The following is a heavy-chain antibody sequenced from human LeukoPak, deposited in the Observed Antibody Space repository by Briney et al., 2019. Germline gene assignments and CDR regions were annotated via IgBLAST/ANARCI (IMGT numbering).Heavy chain of an antibody. CDR1: GYTFTSYG. CDR3: ARDDYDSSGYKPYYYYYGMDV. Sequence: AASVKVSCKASGYTFTSYGISWVQQAPGQGLEWMGWISAYNGNTNYAQKLQGRVTMTTDTSTSTAYMELRSLRSDDTAVYYCARDDYDSSGYKPYYYYYGMDVWGQGTTVTVSS. V-gene: IGHV1-18*01. J-gene: IGHJ6*02. D-gene: IGHD3-22*01. CDR2: ISAYNGNT.